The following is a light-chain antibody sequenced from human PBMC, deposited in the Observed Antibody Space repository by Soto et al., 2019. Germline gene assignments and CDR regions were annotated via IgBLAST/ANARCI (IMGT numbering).Light chain of an antibody. CDR1: QSVRSN. CDR3: KQYNNWPPWT. CDR2: GAS. J-gene: IGKJ1*01. V-gene: IGKV3-15*01. Sequence: EIVMTQSPATLSVSPGERATLSCRASQSVRSNLAWYQQKPGQAPRLLIYGASTRATGIPARFSGSGSGTEFTLTISSLQSEDFAVYYCKQYNNWPPWTFGQGPKVEIK.